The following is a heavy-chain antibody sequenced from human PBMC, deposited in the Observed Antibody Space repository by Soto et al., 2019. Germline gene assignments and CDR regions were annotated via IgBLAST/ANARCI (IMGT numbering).Heavy chain of an antibody. D-gene: IGHD6-13*01. CDR3: ARDRGGSSWCMYYYGMDV. CDR1: GFTFSSYA. V-gene: IGHV3-30-3*01. CDR2: ISYDGSNK. Sequence: QVQLVESGGGVVQPGRSLRLSCAASGFTFSSYAMHWVRQAPGKGLEWAAVISYDGSNKYYADSVKGRFTISRDNSKNTXXLQMNSLRAEDTAVYYCARDRGGSSWCMYYYGMDVWGQGTTVTVSS. J-gene: IGHJ6*02.